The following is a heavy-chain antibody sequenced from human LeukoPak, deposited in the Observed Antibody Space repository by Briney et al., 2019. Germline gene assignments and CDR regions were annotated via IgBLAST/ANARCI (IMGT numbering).Heavy chain of an antibody. V-gene: IGHV4-34*01. D-gene: IGHD5-18*01. CDR1: GGSFSAYY. Sequence: SETLSLTCAVYGGSFSAYYWTWIRQPPGKGLKWIGEINHSGSSNYNSSLRSRVTISVDTSYKQFSLRLSSVTAADTAVYYCAPRGDIEHSYVYGKWFDPWGQGTRVTVSS. J-gene: IGHJ5*02. CDR3: APRGDIEHSYVYGKWFDP. CDR2: INHSGSS.